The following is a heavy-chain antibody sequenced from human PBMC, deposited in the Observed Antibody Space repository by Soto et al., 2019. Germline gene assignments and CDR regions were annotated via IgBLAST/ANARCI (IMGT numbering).Heavy chain of an antibody. J-gene: IGHJ4*02. CDR3: AREGSYSAYNFAHGIQLWSFDF. D-gene: IGHD5-12*01. CDR1: CGSINTFY. V-gene: IGHV4-4*07. CDR2: IFSSGST. Sequence: SETLFLTCTVSCGSINTFYWSWVRQPAGKGLEWIGRIFSSGSTSFNPSLESRVAMSVDTSKNHFSLNLSSVTAADMAVYYCAREGSYSAYNFAHGIQLWSFDFWGQGALVTVSS.